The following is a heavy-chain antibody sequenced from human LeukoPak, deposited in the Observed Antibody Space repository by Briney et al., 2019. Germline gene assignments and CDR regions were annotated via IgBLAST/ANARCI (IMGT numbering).Heavy chain of an antibody. CDR3: ARISITMVRGVIIKPFYY. J-gene: IGHJ4*02. CDR1: GFTFSSYW. CDR2: INSDGSST. Sequence: GGALRLSCAASGFTFSSYWMHWVRQAPGKGLVWVSRINSDGSSTRYADSVKGRFTISRDNAKNTLYLQMNSLRAEDMAVYYCARISITMVRGVIIKPFYYWGQGTLVTVSS. V-gene: IGHV3-74*01. D-gene: IGHD3-10*01.